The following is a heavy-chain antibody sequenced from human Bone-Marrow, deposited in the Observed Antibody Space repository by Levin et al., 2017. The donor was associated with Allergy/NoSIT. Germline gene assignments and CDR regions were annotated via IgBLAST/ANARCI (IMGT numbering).Heavy chain of an antibody. CDR1: GETFNTYP. CDR2: IVPVFGSA. CDR3: SGELRDPTRVIDN. Sequence: SVKVSCRASGETFNTYPISWVRRAPGQGLEWVGRIVPVFGSADYAQKFQGRVTITADESTSTAYMELNSLRSEDTAVYYCSGELRDPTRVIDNWGQGTLVTVSS. J-gene: IGHJ4*02. V-gene: IGHV1-69*13.